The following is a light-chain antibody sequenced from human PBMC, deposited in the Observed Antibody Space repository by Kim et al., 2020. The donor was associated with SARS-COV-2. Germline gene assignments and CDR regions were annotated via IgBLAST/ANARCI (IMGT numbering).Light chain of an antibody. V-gene: IGKV3-20*01. CDR1: QSVSSSY. Sequence: EIVLTQSPGTLSLSPGERATLSCRASQSVSSSYLAWYQQKPGQAPRLLIYGASSRATGIPDRFSGSGSGTDFTLTISRLEPEDFAVYYCQQYDSSPMYIFGQGTKLEI. CDR2: GAS. J-gene: IGKJ2*01. CDR3: QQYDSSPMYI.